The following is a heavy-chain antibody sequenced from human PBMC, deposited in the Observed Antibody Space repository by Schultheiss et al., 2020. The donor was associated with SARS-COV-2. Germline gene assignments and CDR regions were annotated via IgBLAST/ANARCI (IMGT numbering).Heavy chain of an antibody. CDR2: ISSSSSYI. J-gene: IGHJ2*01. CDR1: GFTFSSYA. CDR3: ASLHLRTGGSWYWYFDL. Sequence: GGSLRLSCAASGFTFSSYAMSWVRQAPGKGLEWVSSISSSSSYIYYADSVKGRFTISRDNSLNTLYLQMNSLRAEDTAVYYCASLHLRTGGSWYWYFDLWGRGTLVTVSS. V-gene: IGHV3-21*01. D-gene: IGHD1-1*01.